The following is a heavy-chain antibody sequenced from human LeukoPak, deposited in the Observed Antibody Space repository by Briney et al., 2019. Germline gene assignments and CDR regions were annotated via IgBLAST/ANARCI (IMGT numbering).Heavy chain of an antibody. D-gene: IGHD1-1*01. CDR3: AKAQGPVLEHYYGMDV. J-gene: IGHJ6*02. CDR2: ISYDGSNK. V-gene: IGHV3-30*18. CDR1: GFTFSSYG. Sequence: PGRSLRLSCAASGFTFSSYGMHWVRQAPGKGLEWVAVISYDGSNKYYADSVKGRFTISRDNSKNTLYLQMNSLRAEDTAVYYCAKAQGPVLEHYYGMDVWGQGTTVTVSS.